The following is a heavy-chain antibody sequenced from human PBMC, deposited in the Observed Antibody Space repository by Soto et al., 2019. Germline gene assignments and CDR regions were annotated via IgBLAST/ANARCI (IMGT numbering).Heavy chain of an antibody. D-gene: IGHD3-16*01. J-gene: IGHJ6*02. CDR1: GGTFSSYA. Sequence: SVKVSCKASGGTFSSYAISWVQQAPGQGLEWMGGIIPIFGTANYAQKFQGRVTITADESTSTAYMELSSLRSEDTAVYYCASTLGSTPTPYGMDVWGQGTTVTVS. CDR3: ASTLGSTPTPYGMDV. V-gene: IGHV1-69*13. CDR2: IIPIFGTA.